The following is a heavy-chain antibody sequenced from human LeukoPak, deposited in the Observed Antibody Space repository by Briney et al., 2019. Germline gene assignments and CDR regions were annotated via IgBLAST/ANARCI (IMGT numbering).Heavy chain of an antibody. CDR1: GGSISSSSYY. J-gene: IGHJ4*02. V-gene: IGHV4-39*01. Sequence: SETLSLTCTVSGGSISSSSYYWGWIRQPPGKGLEWIGSMYYSGSTYYNPSLKSRVTISVDTSKNQFSLKLSSVTAADTAVYYCARHPDTPRGVITNSEFDYWGQGTLVTVSS. D-gene: IGHD3-10*01. CDR3: ARHPDTPRGVITNSEFDY. CDR2: MYYSGST.